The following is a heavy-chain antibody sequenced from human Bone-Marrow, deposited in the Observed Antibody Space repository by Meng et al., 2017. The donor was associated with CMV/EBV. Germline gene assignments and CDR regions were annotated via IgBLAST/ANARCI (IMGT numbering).Heavy chain of an antibody. CDR3: EKERSTTRGVYYDMDG. V-gene: IGHV3-30*02. CDR1: GFTFSSYG. D-gene: IGHD3-16*01. Sequence: SCAASGFTFSSYGMHWVRQAPGKGLEWVAFMRYDGSNKYYADSVKGRFTISRDNSKNTMYLQMNSLRAEDTAVYFCEKERSTTRGVYYDMDGWGQGTTVTVSS. J-gene: IGHJ6*02. CDR2: MRYDGSNK.